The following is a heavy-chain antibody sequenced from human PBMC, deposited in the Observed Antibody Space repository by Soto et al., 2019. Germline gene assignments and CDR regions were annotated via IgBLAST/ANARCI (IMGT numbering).Heavy chain of an antibody. CDR2: INAGNGKT. Sequence: GASVKVSCKASGYTFTSYAMHWVRQAPGQRLEWMGWINAGNGKTKYSQKFQGRVTITRDTSASTAYMELSSLRSEDTAVYYCARTSSAVDAFDIWGQGTMVTVSS. J-gene: IGHJ3*02. V-gene: IGHV1-3*01. D-gene: IGHD6-6*01. CDR1: GYTFTSYA. CDR3: ARTSSAVDAFDI.